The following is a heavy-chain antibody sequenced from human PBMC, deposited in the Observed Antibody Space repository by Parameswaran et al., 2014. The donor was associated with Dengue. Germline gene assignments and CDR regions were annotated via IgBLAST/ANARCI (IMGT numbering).Heavy chain of an antibody. CDR2: ISSGGTTI. CDR3: ASYPVVPGPYYYGMDV. V-gene: IGHV3-48*03. J-gene: IGHJ6*02. D-gene: IGHD2-2*01. Sequence: IRQPPGKGLEWVSYISSGGTTIYYADSVKGRFTISRDNAKNSLFLQMNSLGAEDTAVYYCASYPVVPGPYYYGMDVWGQGTTVTVSS.